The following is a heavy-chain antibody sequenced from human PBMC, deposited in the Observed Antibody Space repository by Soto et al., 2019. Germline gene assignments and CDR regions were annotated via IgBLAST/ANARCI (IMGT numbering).Heavy chain of an antibody. Sequence: HPGGSLRLSCAASGFTFSSYWIHWVRQAPGKGLAWVSHINSDGSTTTYADSVKGRFTISRDNAKNTLYLQMNSLRAEDTAVYYCARDDRRATFDIWGQGTLVTVSS. CDR1: GFTFSSYW. J-gene: IGHJ3*02. D-gene: IGHD5-12*01. V-gene: IGHV3-74*01. CDR2: INSDGSTT. CDR3: ARDDRRATFDI.